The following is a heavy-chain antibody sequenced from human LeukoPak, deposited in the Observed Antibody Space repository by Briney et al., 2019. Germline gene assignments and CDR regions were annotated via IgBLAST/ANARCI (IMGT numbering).Heavy chain of an antibody. J-gene: IGHJ3*02. CDR3: SVDSSGYHPGAFDI. CDR1: GFTFSIYT. V-gene: IGHV3-30*04. D-gene: IGHD3-22*01. CDR2: ISYDGNNK. Sequence: GGSLRLSCAASGFTFSIYTMHWVRQAPGKGLEWVAFISYDGNNKYHGDSVKGRFTISRDNSKNTLYLQMNGLRPEDTAVYYCSVDSSGYHPGAFDIWGQGTMVTVSS.